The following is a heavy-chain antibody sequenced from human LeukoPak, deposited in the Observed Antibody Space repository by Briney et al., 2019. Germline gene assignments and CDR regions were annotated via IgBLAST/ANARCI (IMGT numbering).Heavy chain of an antibody. CDR1: GFTFSSYS. V-gene: IGHV3-21*05. Sequence: GGSLRLSCAASGFTFSSYSMNWVRQAPGKGLEWVSYISSSSSYIYYADSVKGRFTISRDNAKNSLYLQMNSLRAEDTAVYYCARVRAYGDSYFDYWGQGTLVTVSS. D-gene: IGHD4-17*01. CDR2: ISSSSSYI. CDR3: ARVRAYGDSYFDY. J-gene: IGHJ4*02.